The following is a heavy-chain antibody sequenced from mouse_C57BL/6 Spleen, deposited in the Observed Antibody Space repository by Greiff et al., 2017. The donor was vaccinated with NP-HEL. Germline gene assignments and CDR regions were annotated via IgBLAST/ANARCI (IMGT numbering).Heavy chain of an antibody. CDR3: ARDYDGSSYWYFDV. CDR2: IDPANGNT. D-gene: IGHD1-1*01. J-gene: IGHJ1*03. Sequence: EVQLPQSVAELVRPGASVKLSCTASGFNIKNTYMHWVKQRPEQGLEWIGRIDPANGNTKYAPKFQGKATITADTSPNTAYLQLSSLTSEDTAIYYGARDYDGSSYWYFDVWGTGTTVTVSS. V-gene: IGHV14-3*01. CDR1: GFNIKNTY.